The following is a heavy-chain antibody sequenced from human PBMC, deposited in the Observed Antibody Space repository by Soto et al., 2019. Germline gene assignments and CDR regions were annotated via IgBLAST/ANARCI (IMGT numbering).Heavy chain of an antibody. J-gene: IGHJ3*02. Sequence: ASVKVSCKASGYKFSSYALSWVRQAPGQGFEWLGWISVDSGNTKYVQSLQDRVSMTTDTSTSTAYMELSSLRSEDTAVYYCATGHYDFWSGYRHAFDIWGQGTMVTVSS. CDR2: ISVDSGNT. CDR3: ATGHYDFWSGYRHAFDI. D-gene: IGHD3-3*01. V-gene: IGHV1-18*01. CDR1: GYKFSSYA.